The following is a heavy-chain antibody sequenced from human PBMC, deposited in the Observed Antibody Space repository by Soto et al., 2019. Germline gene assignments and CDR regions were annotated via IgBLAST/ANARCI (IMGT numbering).Heavy chain of an antibody. Sequence: ASVKVSCKASGGTFSSYAISWVRQAPGQGLEWMGGIIPIFGTANYAQKFQGRVMITADKSASTAYMELSSLRSEDTAVCYCARAEQPVKWFDPWGQGTLVTVSS. CDR2: IIPIFGTA. V-gene: IGHV1-69*06. CDR3: ARAEQPVKWFDP. CDR1: GGTFSSYA. J-gene: IGHJ5*02. D-gene: IGHD6-6*01.